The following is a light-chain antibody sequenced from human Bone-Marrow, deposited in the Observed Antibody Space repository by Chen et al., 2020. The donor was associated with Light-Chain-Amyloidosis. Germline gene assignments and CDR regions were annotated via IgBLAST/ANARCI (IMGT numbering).Light chain of an antibody. Sequence: SVLTQPSSVSVAPGQTATIACGGNNIGSTSVHWYQQTPGQAPLLVVYDDSDRPSGIPERLSGSNSGNTATMTISRVEAGDEADYYCQVWDRSSDRPVFGGGTKLTVL. CDR1: NIGSTS. CDR2: DDS. CDR3: QVWDRSSDRPV. J-gene: IGLJ3*02. V-gene: IGLV3-21*02.